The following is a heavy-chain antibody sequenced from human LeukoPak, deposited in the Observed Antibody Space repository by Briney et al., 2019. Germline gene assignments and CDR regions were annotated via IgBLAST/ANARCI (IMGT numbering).Heavy chain of an antibody. J-gene: IGHJ4*02. CDR2: ISWDGGST. CDR3: AEGDILTGYSIDY. V-gene: IGHV3-43*01. Sequence: GGSLRLSCGASGFTFDDYTMHWVRQAPWKGLEWVSLISWDGGSTYYADSVKGRFTISRDNSKNSLYLQMNSLRTEDTALYYCAEGDILTGYSIDYRGQGTLVTVSS. D-gene: IGHD3-9*01. CDR1: GFTFDDYT.